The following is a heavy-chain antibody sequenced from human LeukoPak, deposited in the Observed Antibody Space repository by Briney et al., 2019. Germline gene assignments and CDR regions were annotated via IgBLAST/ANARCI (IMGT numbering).Heavy chain of an antibody. D-gene: IGHD3-16*01. Sequence: SETLSLTCSVSDGSINSYYWNWIRRPPGKGLEWIGYIYYNGNTNYSPSLKSRVTMSVDTSKNLFSLKVSSVTAADTAVCYCARGGSNYYGMDVWGQGTTVTVSS. V-gene: IGHV4-59*01. CDR3: ARGGSNYYGMDV. CDR2: IYYNGNT. CDR1: DGSINSYY. J-gene: IGHJ6*02.